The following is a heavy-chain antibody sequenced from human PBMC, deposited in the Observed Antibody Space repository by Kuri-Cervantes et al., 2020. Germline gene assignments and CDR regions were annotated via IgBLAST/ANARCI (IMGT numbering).Heavy chain of an antibody. J-gene: IGHJ5*02. CDR2: ISWDGGST. CDR1: GFTFGDYA. D-gene: IGHD6-19*01. V-gene: IGHV3-43*01. CDR3: AKEEGSGWFTFDP. Sequence: GESLKISCTASGFTFGDYAMSWVRQAPGKGLEWVSLISWDGGSTYYADSVKGRFTISRDNSKNSLYLQMNSLRTEDTALYYCAKEEGSGWFTFDPWGQGTLVTVSS.